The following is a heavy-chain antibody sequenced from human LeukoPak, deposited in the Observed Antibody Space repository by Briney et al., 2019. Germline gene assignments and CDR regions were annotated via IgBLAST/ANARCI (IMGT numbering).Heavy chain of an antibody. D-gene: IGHD3-22*01. V-gene: IGHV3-30*18. J-gene: IGHJ4*02. Sequence: GGSLRLSCAASGFTFSSYGMHWVRQAPGKGLEWVAVISYDGSNKYYADSVKGRFTISRDNSKNTLYLQMNSLRAEDTAVYYCAKDLDDSSGPLDYWGQGTLVTVSS. CDR1: GFTFSSYG. CDR3: AKDLDDSSGPLDY. CDR2: ISYDGSNK.